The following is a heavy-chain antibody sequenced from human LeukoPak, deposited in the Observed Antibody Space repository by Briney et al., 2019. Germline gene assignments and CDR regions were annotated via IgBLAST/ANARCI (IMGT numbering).Heavy chain of an antibody. CDR1: GYTFVHYW. J-gene: IGHJ3*01. V-gene: IGHV5-10-1*01. CDR3: ARHGPTYFYDSSGVFDV. Sequence: GESLEISCQTSGYTFVHYWISWVRPVPGKGLEWMGRIDPSDSYTNYGPPFQGHITISADRSLNTSYLQWSGLKASDTAMYFCARHGPTYFYDSSGVFDVWGRGTMVIVSS. D-gene: IGHD3-22*01. CDR2: IDPSDSYT.